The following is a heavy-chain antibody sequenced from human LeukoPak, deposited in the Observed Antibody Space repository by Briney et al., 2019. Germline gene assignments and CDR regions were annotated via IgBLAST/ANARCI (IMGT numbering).Heavy chain of an antibody. CDR1: GYTFINYG. V-gene: IGHV1-18*01. CDR3: ARDDGIGSGSYSFDY. Sequence: ASVKVSCKSSGYTFINYGISWVRQAPGQGLEGMGWISAYNGDTNYAQKLQGRVTMTTDTSTSTAYMEVRSLRSDDTAVYYCARDDGIGSGSYSFDYWGQGALVTVSS. J-gene: IGHJ4*02. D-gene: IGHD3-10*01. CDR2: ISAYNGDT.